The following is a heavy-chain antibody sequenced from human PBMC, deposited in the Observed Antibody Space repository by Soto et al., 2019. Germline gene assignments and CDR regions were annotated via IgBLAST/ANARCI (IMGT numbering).Heavy chain of an antibody. CDR1: GFSLSTSGVG. J-gene: IGHJ4*02. CDR3: AHKGDGSRGFKF. D-gene: IGHD3-10*01. Sequence: QITLKESGPTLVKPTQTLTLTCTFSGFSLSTSGVGVGWIRQPPGKALEWLALIYWDDDKRYRPSLNSRLTITKDTSRNQVVLTVTNLDPVDTATYDCAHKGDGSRGFKFWGQGTLVTVSS. CDR2: IYWDDDK. V-gene: IGHV2-5*02.